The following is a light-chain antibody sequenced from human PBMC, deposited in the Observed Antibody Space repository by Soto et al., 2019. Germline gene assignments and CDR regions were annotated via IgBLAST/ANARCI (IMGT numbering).Light chain of an antibody. CDR1: SSDVGSYNL. CDR3: CSYAGSSTYV. J-gene: IGLJ1*01. Sequence: QSVLTQPASVSGSPGQSITISCTGTSSDVGSYNLVSWYQQHPGKAPKLIIYEVTKRPSGVSNRFSGSKSGNAASLTISGLQAEDESDYYCCSYAGSSTYVFGTGTKVTVL. V-gene: IGLV2-23*02. CDR2: EVT.